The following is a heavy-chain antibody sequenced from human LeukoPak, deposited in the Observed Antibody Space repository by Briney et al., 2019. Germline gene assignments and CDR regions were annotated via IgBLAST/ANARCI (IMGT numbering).Heavy chain of an antibody. V-gene: IGHV3-9*01. CDR2: ISWNSGSI. CDR1: GFTFDDYA. Sequence: PGRSLRLSCAASGFTFDDYAMHRVRQAPGKGLEWVSGISWNSGSIGYADSVKSRFTISRDNAKNSLYLQMNSLRAEDTALYYCANDISSVFGSVGATFAAFDIWGQGTMVTVSS. CDR3: ANDISSVFGSVGATFAAFDI. D-gene: IGHD1-26*01. J-gene: IGHJ3*02.